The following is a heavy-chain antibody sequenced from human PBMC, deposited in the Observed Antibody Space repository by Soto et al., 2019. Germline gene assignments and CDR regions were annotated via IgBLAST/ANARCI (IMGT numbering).Heavy chain of an antibody. D-gene: IGHD2-15*01. CDR2: INAGNGNT. Sequence: ASVKVSCKASGYTFTSYAMHWVRQAPGQRLEWMGWINAGNGNTKYSQKFQGRVTITRDTSASTAYMELSSLRSEDTAVYYCARQFSVGSWTTYYYYYMDVWGKGTTVTVSS. CDR3: ARQFSVGSWTTYYYYYMDV. CDR1: GYTFTSYA. V-gene: IGHV1-3*01. J-gene: IGHJ6*03.